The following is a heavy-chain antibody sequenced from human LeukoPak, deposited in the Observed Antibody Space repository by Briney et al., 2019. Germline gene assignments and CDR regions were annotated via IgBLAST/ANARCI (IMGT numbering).Heavy chain of an antibody. Sequence: SETLSLTCTVSGGSISSSSYYWGWIRQPPGKGLEWIGSIYYSGSTYYNPSLKSRVTISVDTSKNQFSLKLSSVTAADTAVYYCARRILRFLGWSILGDYYYMDVWGKGTTVTVSS. D-gene: IGHD3-3*01. CDR1: GGSISSSSYY. CDR2: IYYSGST. CDR3: ARRILRFLGWSILGDYYYMDV. V-gene: IGHV4-39*01. J-gene: IGHJ6*03.